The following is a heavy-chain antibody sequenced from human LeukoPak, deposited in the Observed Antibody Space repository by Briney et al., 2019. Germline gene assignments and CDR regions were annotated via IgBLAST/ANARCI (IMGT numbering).Heavy chain of an antibody. CDR2: ISGSGGNI. CDR3: VRDLGGYNFGNLGY. V-gene: IGHV3-48*03. Sequence: GGSLRLSCAASGFTFSSYEMNWVRQAPGKGLEWVSHISGSGGNIYYADSVKGRFTISRDNAKNSLYLQMNSLRAEDTGLYYCVRDLGGYNFGNLGYWGQGTLVTVSS. J-gene: IGHJ4*02. D-gene: IGHD5-24*01. CDR1: GFTFSSYE.